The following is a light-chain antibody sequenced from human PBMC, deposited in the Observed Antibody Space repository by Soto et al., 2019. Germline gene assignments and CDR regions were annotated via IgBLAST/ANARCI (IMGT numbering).Light chain of an antibody. CDR3: QKYNSAPHT. Sequence: DIQMTQSPSSLSASVGDRVTITCRASQGISNYLAWYQQKPGKVPKLLIYAASILQSGVPSRFSGSGSGTHFTLTISSLQPEDVETYYYQKYNSAPHTFGQGTKLEIK. V-gene: IGKV1-27*01. J-gene: IGKJ2*01. CDR2: AAS. CDR1: QGISNY.